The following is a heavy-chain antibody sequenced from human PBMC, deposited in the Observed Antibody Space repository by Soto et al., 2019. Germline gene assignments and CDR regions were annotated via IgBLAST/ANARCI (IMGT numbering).Heavy chain of an antibody. CDR1: GDSITNYY. CDR2: MSYSGST. CDR3: AKDTSGWRGWFDP. V-gene: IGHV4-59*01. D-gene: IGHD6-19*01. J-gene: IGHJ5*02. Sequence: PSETLSLTCTVSGDSITNYYWNWIRQPPGKRLEWIGYMSYSGSTYYNPSLKSRVTISIDTSKNQFSLKLSSVTAADTAVYYCAKDTSGWRGWFDPWGQGTLVTVS.